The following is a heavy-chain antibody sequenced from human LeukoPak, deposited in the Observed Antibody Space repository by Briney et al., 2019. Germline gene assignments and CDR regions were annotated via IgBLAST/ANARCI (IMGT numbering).Heavy chain of an antibody. V-gene: IGHV3-23*01. CDR3: ASKQGFDP. D-gene: IGHD1/OR15-1a*01. J-gene: IGHJ5*02. CDR2: ITGSGGST. Sequence: GGSLRLSCAASGFTFSSYAMSWVRQAPGKGLEWVSGITGSGGSTYYADSVKGRFTTSRDNSKNTLYLQMNSLRAEDTAVYYCASKQGFDPWGQGTLVTVSS. CDR1: GFTFSSYA.